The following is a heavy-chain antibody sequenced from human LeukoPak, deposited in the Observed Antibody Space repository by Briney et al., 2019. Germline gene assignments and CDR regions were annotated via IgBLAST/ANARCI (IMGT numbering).Heavy chain of an antibody. CDR2: MYHSGST. J-gene: IGHJ4*02. CDR3: VGHSRYSTGWAIDY. D-gene: IGHD6-19*01. CDR1: GYSISNADY. V-gene: IGHV4-38-2*01. Sequence: PSETLSLTCAVSGYSISNADYWGWIRQPPGKGLEWIASMYHSGSTYYNPSLKSRVTISVDTSKNQFSLKLNSVTAADTAVYYCVGHSRYSTGWAIDYWGQGTLVTVSS.